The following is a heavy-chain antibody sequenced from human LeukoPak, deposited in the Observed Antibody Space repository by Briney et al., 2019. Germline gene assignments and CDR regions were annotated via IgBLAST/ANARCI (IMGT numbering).Heavy chain of an antibody. CDR1: GYSCSSDL. J-gene: IGHJ4*02. D-gene: IGHD1-14*01. V-gene: IGHV5-51*01. CDR3: ARLTTVPDY. CDR2: IYPGDTDT. Sequence: GESLKISCEGSGYSCSSDLIGWGRQMAGGGIEWMGIIYPGDTDTSTSPSFKGQVTISADKSIRTAYLQWSSLRASDTDMYYCARLTTVPDYWGQGTLVTVSS.